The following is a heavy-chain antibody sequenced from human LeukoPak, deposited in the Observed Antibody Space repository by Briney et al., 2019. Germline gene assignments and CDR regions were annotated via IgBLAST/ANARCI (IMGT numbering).Heavy chain of an antibody. J-gene: IGHJ4*02. D-gene: IGHD5-12*01. CDR2: ISYDGSNK. V-gene: IGHV3-30*04. Sequence: GRSLRLSCAASGFTFSSYAMHWVRQAPGKGLEWVAVISYDGSNKYYADSVKGRFTISRDNSKNTLYLQMNSLRAEDTAVYYCARGRGYGGYELGYWGQGTLVTVSS. CDR3: ARGRGYGGYELGY. CDR1: GFTFSSYA.